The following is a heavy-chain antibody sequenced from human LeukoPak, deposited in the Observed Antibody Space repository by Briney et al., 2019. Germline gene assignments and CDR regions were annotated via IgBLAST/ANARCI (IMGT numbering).Heavy chain of an antibody. CDR1: GVTFTSSA. J-gene: IGHJ3*02. D-gene: IGHD4-11*01. Sequence: PRASVKVSYKASGVTFTSSAMQWVRQARGPRLEWIGWIVVGSGNTNYAQKFQERVTITRDMSTSTAYMELSSLRSEDTAVYYCAAVPTTEGNAFDIWGQGTMATVSS. V-gene: IGHV1-58*02. CDR3: AAVPTTEGNAFDI. CDR2: IVVGSGNT.